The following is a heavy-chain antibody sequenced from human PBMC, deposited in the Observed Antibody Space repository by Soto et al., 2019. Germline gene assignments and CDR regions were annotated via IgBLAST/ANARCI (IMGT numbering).Heavy chain of an antibody. CDR1: GYTFTSYG. CDR2: ISAYNGNT. V-gene: IGHV1-18*01. D-gene: IGHD3-9*01. Sequence: ASVKVSCKASGYTFTSYGISWVRQAPGQGLEWMGWISAYNGNTNYAQKLQGRVTMTTDTSTSTAYMELRSLRSDDTAVYYCARDLVLSPYDILTGYYQYDAFDIWGQGTMVTVSS. J-gene: IGHJ3*02. CDR3: ARDLVLSPYDILTGYYQYDAFDI.